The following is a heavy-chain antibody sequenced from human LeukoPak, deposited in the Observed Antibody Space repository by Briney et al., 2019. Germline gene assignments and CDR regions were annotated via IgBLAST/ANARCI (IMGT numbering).Heavy chain of an antibody. J-gene: IGHJ6*03. D-gene: IGHD3-3*01. Sequence: GGSLRLSCAASEFTFNNYWMSWVRQAPGKGLERVANIKQDGSEKYYVDSVKGRFTISRDNAKDSLYLQMNSLRAEDTAVYYCARDRRAPYYGFRSGYIDHYYMDVWGKGTTVTVSS. CDR2: IKQDGSEK. CDR1: EFTFNNYW. CDR3: ARDRRAPYYGFRSGYIDHYYMDV. V-gene: IGHV3-7*01.